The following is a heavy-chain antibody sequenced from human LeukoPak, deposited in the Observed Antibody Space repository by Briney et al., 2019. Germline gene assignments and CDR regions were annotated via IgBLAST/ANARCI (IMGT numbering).Heavy chain of an antibody. D-gene: IGHD3-22*01. Sequence: SETLSLTCTVSGGSISSYYWSWIRQPPGKGLEWIGYIYYSGSTNYNPSLKSRVTISVDTSKNQFSLKLSSVTAADTAVYYCASNYYYDSSGYYCDNAYAFDIWGQGTMVTVSS. CDR1: GGSISSYY. J-gene: IGHJ3*02. V-gene: IGHV4-59*01. CDR3: ASNYYYDSSGYYCDNAYAFDI. CDR2: IYYSGST.